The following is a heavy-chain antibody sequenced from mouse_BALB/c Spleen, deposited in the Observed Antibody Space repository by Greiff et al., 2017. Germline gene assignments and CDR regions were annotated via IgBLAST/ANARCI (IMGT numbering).Heavy chain of an antibody. CDR3: ARDLLRGCRAMDY. D-gene: IGHD2-1*01. V-gene: IGHV2-6-7*01. Sequence: VQRVESGPGLVAPSQSLSITCTVSGFSLTGYGVNWVRQPPGKGLEWLGMIWGDGSTDYNSALKSRLSISKDNSKSQVFLKMNSLQTDDTARYYCARDLLRGCRAMDYWGQGTSVTVSS. CDR2: IWGDGST. J-gene: IGHJ4*01. CDR1: GFSLTGYG.